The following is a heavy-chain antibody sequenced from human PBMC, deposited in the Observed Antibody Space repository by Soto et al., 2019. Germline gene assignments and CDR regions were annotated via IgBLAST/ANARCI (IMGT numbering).Heavy chain of an antibody. Sequence: PGGSLRLSCSASGFTFSSYAMYWVRQAPGKGLEYVSASSNNGGMTYYADSVKGRFTISRDNSKNTLYLQMNSLRAEDTAVYYCAKYEGPSPPGYFDYWGQGTLVTVSS. CDR2: SSNNGGMT. CDR1: GFTFSSYA. D-gene: IGHD3-16*01. CDR3: AKYEGPSPPGYFDY. J-gene: IGHJ4*02. V-gene: IGHV3-64*04.